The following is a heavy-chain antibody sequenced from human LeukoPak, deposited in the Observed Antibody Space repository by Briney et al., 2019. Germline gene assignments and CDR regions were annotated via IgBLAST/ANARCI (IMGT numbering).Heavy chain of an antibody. J-gene: IGHJ4*02. V-gene: IGHV3-7*04. CDR1: GFTFSDYW. D-gene: IGHD3-16*02. CDR3: ARDGMITFGGVIVLDY. Sequence: RPGGSLRLSCAASGFTFSDYWMSWVRQAPGKGLEWVANIKQDGGDKYYVDSVKGRFTISRDNARDSLYLEMNSLRAEDTAVYYCARDGMITFGGVIVLDYWGQGTLVNVSS. CDR2: IKQDGGDK.